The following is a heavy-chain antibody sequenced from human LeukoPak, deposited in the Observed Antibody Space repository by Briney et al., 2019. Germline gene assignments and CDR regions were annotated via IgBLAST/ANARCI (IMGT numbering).Heavy chain of an antibody. Sequence: GESLKISCKGSGYSFTSYWIGWVRQMPGKGLEWMGIIYPGDSDTRYSPSFQGQVTISADKSISTAYLQWSSLKASDTAMYYCARQPPVDFWSGYYISAFDIWGQGTMVTVSS. J-gene: IGHJ3*02. CDR3: ARQPPVDFWSGYYISAFDI. D-gene: IGHD3-3*01. CDR1: GYSFTSYW. V-gene: IGHV5-51*01. CDR2: IYPGDSDT.